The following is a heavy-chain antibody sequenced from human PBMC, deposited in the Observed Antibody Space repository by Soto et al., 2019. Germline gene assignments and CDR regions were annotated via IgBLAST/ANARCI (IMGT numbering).Heavy chain of an antibody. V-gene: IGHV1-46*01. CDR3: AKAPRAGVIITTYSAHIDY. CDR2: INPDGGST. J-gene: IGHJ4*02. Sequence: QVQLVQSGAEVKKPGASVMVSCKASGYTFTSYYMHWVRQAPGQGLEWMGIINPDGGSTRYAQKFQGRVTMTRDTSTSTFYMELSSLRSEDTAVYYCAKAPRAGVIITTYSAHIDYWGQGALVTVSS. CDR1: GYTFTSYY. D-gene: IGHD3-3*01.